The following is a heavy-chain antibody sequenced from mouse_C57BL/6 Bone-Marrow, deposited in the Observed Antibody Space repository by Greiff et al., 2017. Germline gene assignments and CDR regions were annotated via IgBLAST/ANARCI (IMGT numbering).Heavy chain of an antibody. CDR3: SRDAYYYGSSLYFDY. Sequence: EVMLVESGGGLVTPGGSLTLSCAASGFTFSSYAMSWVRQTPEKRLEWVATISAGGSYTYSPDNVKGRFTFTIDNAKNNLYLQMRHLKAEDTAMYYCSRDAYYYGSSLYFDYWGQGTTLTVSS. CDR1: GFTFSSYA. CDR2: ISAGGSYT. D-gene: IGHD1-1*01. V-gene: IGHV5-4*01. J-gene: IGHJ2*01.